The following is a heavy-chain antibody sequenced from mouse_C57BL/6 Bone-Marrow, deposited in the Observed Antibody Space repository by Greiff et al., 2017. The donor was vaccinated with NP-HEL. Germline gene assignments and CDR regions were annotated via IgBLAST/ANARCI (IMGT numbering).Heavy chain of an antibody. CDR3: TEGGSSDY. D-gene: IGHD1-1*01. J-gene: IGHJ2*01. Sequence: EVQLVESGGGLVQPGGSMKLSCVASGFTFSNYWMNWVRQSPEKGLEWVAQIRLKSDNYATHYAESVKGRFTISRDDSKSSVYLQMNNLRAEDTGIYYCTEGGSSDYWGQGTTLTVSS. V-gene: IGHV6-3*01. CDR2: IRLKSDNYAT. CDR1: GFTFSNYW.